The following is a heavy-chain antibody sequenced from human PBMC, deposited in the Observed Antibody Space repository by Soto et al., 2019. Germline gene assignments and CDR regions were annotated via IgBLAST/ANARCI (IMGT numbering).Heavy chain of an antibody. CDR3: SRSPEVGVRGAY. CDR1: GFPFSAYN. Sequence: PGGSLRLSCTGSGFPFSAYNINSVRQAPGKGLEWVSSITVGSSHIYQPNSMKGRFTISRDDAKNSVYLQIDSLRDEDTALYYCSRSPEVGVRGAYWGQGTLVTAPQ. V-gene: IGHV3-21*01. CDR2: ITVGSSHI. J-gene: IGHJ4*02. D-gene: IGHD3-16*01.